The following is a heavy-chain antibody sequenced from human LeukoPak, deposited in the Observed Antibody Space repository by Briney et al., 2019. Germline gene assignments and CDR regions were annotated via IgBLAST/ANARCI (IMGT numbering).Heavy chain of an antibody. CDR3: ARDSGTSGTGLDS. J-gene: IGHJ4*02. Sequence: PSETLSLTCTVSGGSISSYYWSWIRQPPGKGLEWIGNIYYSGNTNFNPSLKSRVTISVDTSKNEVSLKLSSVTAADTAVYYCARDSGTSGTGLDSWGQGTLVTVSS. V-gene: IGHV4-59*01. D-gene: IGHD1-7*01. CDR1: GGSISSYY. CDR2: IYYSGNT.